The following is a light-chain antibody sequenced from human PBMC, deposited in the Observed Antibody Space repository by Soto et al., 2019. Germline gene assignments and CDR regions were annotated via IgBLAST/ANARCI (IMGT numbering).Light chain of an antibody. CDR3: QHYGSSPT. CDR2: GAS. CDR1: QSVSSSY. Sequence: EIVLTQSPGTLPLSPGERATLSCRASQSVSSSYLAWYQQKPGQAPRLLIYGASSRAPGIPDRFSGSGSGTDFTLTISRLEPEDFAVYYCQHYGSSPTFGQGTRLEMK. V-gene: IGKV3-20*01. J-gene: IGKJ5*01.